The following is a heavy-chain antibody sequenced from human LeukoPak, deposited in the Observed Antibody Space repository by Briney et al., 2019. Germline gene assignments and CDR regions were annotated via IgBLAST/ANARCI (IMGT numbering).Heavy chain of an antibody. CDR3: ATDSYVSGSYYRLFY. CDR2: ISWNSGSI. D-gene: IGHD3-10*01. Sequence: GGSLRLSCAASGFTFDDYAMQWVRQAPGKGLEWVSGISWNSGSIGYADSVKGRFTISRDNAKNTLYLQMNNLRAEDTAIYYCATDSYVSGSYYRLFYWGQGTLVTVSS. V-gene: IGHV3-9*01. J-gene: IGHJ4*02. CDR1: GFTFDDYA.